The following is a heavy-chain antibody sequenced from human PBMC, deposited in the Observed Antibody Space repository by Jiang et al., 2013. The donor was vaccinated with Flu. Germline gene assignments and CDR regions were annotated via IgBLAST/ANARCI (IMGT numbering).Heavy chain of an antibody. CDR2: ISYDGSNK. CDR1: GFTFSSYA. Sequence: QLLESGGGVVQPGRSLRLSCAASGFTFSSYAMHWVRQAPGKGLEWVAVISYDGSNKYYADSVKGRFTISRDNSKNTLYLQMNSLRAEDTAVYYCARDGGSSGYSSPFDYWGQGTLVTVSS. CDR3: ARDGGSSGYSSPFDY. V-gene: IGHV3-30-3*01. J-gene: IGHJ4*02. D-gene: IGHD3-22*01.